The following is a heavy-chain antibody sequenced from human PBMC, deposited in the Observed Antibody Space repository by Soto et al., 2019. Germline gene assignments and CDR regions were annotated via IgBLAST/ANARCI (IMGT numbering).Heavy chain of an antibody. CDR3: AYRGSSLLWYGNRGPFDP. CDR1: GFSLSTSGVS. CDR2: IYWDDDK. J-gene: IGHJ5*02. V-gene: IGHV2-5*02. Sequence: QITLKESGPPLVKPTQTLTLTCTFSGFSLSTSGVSVGWIRQPPGKALEWLALIYWDDDKRYSPSLKNRLTITRDTSKSQLVLTITNMDPVDTGKYYLAYRGSSLLWYGNRGPFDPWAREPWSPSPQ. D-gene: IGHD3-10*01.